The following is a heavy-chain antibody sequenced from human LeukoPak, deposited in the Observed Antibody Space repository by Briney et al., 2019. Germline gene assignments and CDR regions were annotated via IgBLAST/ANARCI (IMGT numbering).Heavy chain of an antibody. J-gene: IGHJ6*03. V-gene: IGHV4-34*01. D-gene: IGHD3-10*01. CDR3: AXXAXXXXSYSALYYYYMDV. CDR2: INHSGST. Sequence: PSETLSLTCAVYGGSFSGYYWSWIRQPPGKGLEWIGEINHSGSTNYNPSLKSRVTISVDTSKNQFSLKLSSVTAADTALYYCAXXAXXXXSYSALYYYYMDVWGKGTTVTVSS. CDR1: GGSFSGYY.